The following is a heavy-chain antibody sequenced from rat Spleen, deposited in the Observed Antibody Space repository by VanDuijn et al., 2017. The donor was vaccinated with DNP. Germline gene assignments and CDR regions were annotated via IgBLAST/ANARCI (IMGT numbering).Heavy chain of an antibody. CDR3: ATHWSTEGIDRDY. D-gene: IGHD1-11*01. J-gene: IGHJ2*01. V-gene: IGHV5-19*01. CDR2: ISPSGGST. CDR1: GFTFSDYG. Sequence: EVQLVESGGGLVQPGRPLKLSCAASGFTFSDYGMHWIRQAPTKGLEWVASISPSGGSTYYRDSVKGRFTISRDNAKSTLYLQMDSLRSEDTATYYCATHWSTEGIDRDYWGQGVMVTVSS.